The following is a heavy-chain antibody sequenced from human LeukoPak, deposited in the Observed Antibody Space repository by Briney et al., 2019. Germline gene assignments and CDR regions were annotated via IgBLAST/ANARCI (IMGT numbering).Heavy chain of an antibody. D-gene: IGHD3-10*01. CDR2: IHQSGST. CDR3: ARVGVRGVITSFDF. V-gene: IGHV4-4*02. CDR1: GDSISSSNW. Sequence: SETLSLTCAVSGDSISSSNWWSWVRQSPVKGLEGIAEIHQSGSTNCNPSLKRRVTISVDKSQNQFSLQLSSVTAADTAVYYCARVGVRGVITSFDFWGQGTLVTVSS. J-gene: IGHJ4*02.